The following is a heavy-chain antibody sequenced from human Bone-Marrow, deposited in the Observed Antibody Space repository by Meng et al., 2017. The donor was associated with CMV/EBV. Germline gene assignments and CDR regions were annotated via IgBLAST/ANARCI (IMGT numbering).Heavy chain of an antibody. CDR3: ARENDSGWNYYFDY. CDR2: ISSSGSTI. D-gene: IGHD1-1*01. Sequence: SLKISCAASGFTFSSYEMNWVRQAPGKGLEWVSYISSSGSTIYYADSVKGRFTISRDNAKNSLYLQMNSLRAEDTAVYYCARENDSGWNYYFDYWGQGTLVTVSS. V-gene: IGHV3-48*03. CDR1: GFTFSSYE. J-gene: IGHJ4*02.